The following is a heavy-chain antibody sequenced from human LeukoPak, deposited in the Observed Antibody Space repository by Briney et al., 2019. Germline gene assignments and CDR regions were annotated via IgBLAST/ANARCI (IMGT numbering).Heavy chain of an antibody. CDR2: ISYDGSRK. V-gene: IGHV3-30*18. CDR3: AKYAYNWNAPDGFDM. J-gene: IGHJ3*02. CDR1: RFSFGDYD. Sequence: PGGSLRLSCRASRFSFGDYDMHWVRQAPGKGLEWVAVISYDGSRKHYGDSVRGRFTISRDNSESTLFLQMNSLRTDDTSVYFCAKYAYNWNAPDGFDMWGQGTMVIVSS. D-gene: IGHD1-1*01.